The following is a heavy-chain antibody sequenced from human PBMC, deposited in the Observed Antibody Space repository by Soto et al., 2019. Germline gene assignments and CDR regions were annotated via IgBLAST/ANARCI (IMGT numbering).Heavy chain of an antibody. V-gene: IGHV1-18*01. J-gene: IGHJ4*02. Sequence: ASVKVSCKASGYTFTSYGISLVRQAPGQGLEWMGWISAYNGNTNYAQKLQGRVTMTTDTSTSTAYMELRSLRSDDTAVYYCASSLLVGYGLEGESDWGQGTLVTVSS. CDR3: ASSLLVGYGLEGESD. D-gene: IGHD5-18*01. CDR2: ISAYNGNT. CDR1: GYTFTSYG.